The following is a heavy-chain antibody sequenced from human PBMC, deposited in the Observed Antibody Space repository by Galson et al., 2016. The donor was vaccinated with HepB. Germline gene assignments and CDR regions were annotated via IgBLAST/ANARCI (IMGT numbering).Heavy chain of an antibody. V-gene: IGHV3-11*01. CDR1: GITFSDSY. CDR3: ARGMVDYHYWSNKPRRYYSGMDV. J-gene: IGHJ6*02. CDR2: ISSSGSTI. D-gene: IGHD3-3*01. Sequence: SLRLSCAASGITFSDSYMTWIRQAPGKGLEWLSYISSSGSTIYYADSVKGRFTISRDNAKSSLYLQMNSLRAEDTAVYYCARGMVDYHYWSNKPRRYYSGMDVWGQGTTVTVSS.